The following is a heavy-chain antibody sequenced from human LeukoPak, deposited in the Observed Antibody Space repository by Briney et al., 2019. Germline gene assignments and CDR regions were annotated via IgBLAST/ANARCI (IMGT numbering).Heavy chain of an antibody. Sequence: PGGSLRLSCAASGVTFSNYGMAWVRPVPGRGLEWVSAISASASSTYYTDSVKGRFTISRDNSKNTLYLQMSSLRAEDTAVYYCTKEAGAAGATWNIDSWGQGNPGHCLL. CDR3: TKEAGAAGATWNIDS. J-gene: IGHJ4*02. CDR2: ISASASST. D-gene: IGHD1/OR15-1a*01. CDR1: GVTFSNYG. V-gene: IGHV3-23*01.